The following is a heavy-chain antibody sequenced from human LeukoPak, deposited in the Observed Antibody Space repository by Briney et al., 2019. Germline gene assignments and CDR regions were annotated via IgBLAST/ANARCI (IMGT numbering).Heavy chain of an antibody. CDR1: GGSISNNIYY. CDR2: IYYSGST. CDR3: ARVSRGNSVGGDY. Sequence: SETLSLTCTVSGGSISNNIYYWGWIRQPPGKGLEWIGNIYYSGSTYYNPSLKSRVTISVDTSKNQFSLKLRSVTAADTAMYYCARVSRGNSVGGDYWGQGTLVTVSS. V-gene: IGHV4-39*07. D-gene: IGHD4-23*01. J-gene: IGHJ4*02.